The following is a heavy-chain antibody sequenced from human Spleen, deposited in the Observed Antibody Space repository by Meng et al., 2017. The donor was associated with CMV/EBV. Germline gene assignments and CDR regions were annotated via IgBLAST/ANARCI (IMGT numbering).Heavy chain of an antibody. Sequence: LTCAVSGCSISSGDYYWSWIRQPPGKGLEWIGFIYYSGGTYYNPSLKSRVTISVDTSKNQFSLKLTSVTAADTAVYHCARDRREWFDPWGQGTLVTVSS. CDR2: IYYSGGT. J-gene: IGHJ5*02. D-gene: IGHD5-24*01. V-gene: IGHV4-30-4*08. CDR1: GCSISSGDYY. CDR3: ARDRREWFDP.